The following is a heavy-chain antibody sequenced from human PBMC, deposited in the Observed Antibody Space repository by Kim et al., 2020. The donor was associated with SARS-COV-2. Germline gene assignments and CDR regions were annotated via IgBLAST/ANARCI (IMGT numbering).Heavy chain of an antibody. CDR3: LLYGSGSYYNGYYYYYGMDV. CDR1: GFTFSSYA. D-gene: IGHD3-10*01. CDR2: ISYDGSNK. J-gene: IGHJ6*02. Sequence: GGSLRLSCAASGFTFSSYAMHWVRQAPGKGLEWVAVISYDGSNKYYADSVKGRFTISRDNSKNTLYLQMNSLRAEDTAVYYLLLYGSGSYYNGYYYYYGMDVWGQGTTVTVSS. V-gene: IGHV3-30*04.